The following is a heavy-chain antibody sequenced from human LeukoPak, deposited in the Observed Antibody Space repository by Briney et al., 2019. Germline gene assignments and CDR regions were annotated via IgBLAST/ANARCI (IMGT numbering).Heavy chain of an antibody. Sequence: GGSLRLSCAASGFIFDTYAMHWVRQAPGQGLEWVALWHDGSHKFYSNSVRGQFTISRDNSKNTVYLQMNNLRPDDTAVYYCAREIFGSGSYPDFWGQGTLVTVSS. D-gene: IGHD3-10*01. V-gene: IGHV3-33*01. CDR1: GFIFDTYA. CDR3: AREIFGSGSYPDF. J-gene: IGHJ4*02. CDR2: WHDGSHK.